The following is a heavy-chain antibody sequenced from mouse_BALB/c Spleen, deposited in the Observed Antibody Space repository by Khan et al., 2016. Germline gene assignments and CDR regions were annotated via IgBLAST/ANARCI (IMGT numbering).Heavy chain of an antibody. Sequence: EVQLQESGPSLVKPSQTLSLTCSVTGDSITSGFWNWIRKFPGNKLEYMGYISYSGSTYYNPSLKSRISITRDTSKNQYYLQLNSVTTEDTATYYCARSYDDFYYAMDYWGQGTSVNDSS. CDR3: ARSYDDFYYAMDY. D-gene: IGHD2-3*01. CDR2: ISYSGST. V-gene: IGHV3-8*02. CDR1: GDSITSGF. J-gene: IGHJ4*01.